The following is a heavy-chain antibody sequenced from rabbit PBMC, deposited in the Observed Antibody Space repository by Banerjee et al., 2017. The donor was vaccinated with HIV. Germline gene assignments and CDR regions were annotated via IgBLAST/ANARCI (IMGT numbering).Heavy chain of an antibody. J-gene: IGHJ4*01. CDR1: GFSFSSSYY. Sequence: QSLEESGGDLVKPGASLTLTCTASGFSFSSSYYMWWVRQAPGKGLEWIACISTGDGRTWYANWATGRFTISKTSSTTVTLQMTSLTAADTATYFCARDNYDDVPDYIDGSDLWGPGTLVTVS. CDR2: ISTGDGRT. D-gene: IGHD2-1*01. CDR3: ARDNYDDVPDYIDGSDL. V-gene: IGHV1S40*01.